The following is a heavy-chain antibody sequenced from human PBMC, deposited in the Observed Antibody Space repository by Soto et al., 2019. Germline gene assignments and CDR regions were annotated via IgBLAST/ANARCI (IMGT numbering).Heavy chain of an antibody. CDR2: VSRDGSQT. CDR1: GFTFNTYG. D-gene: IGHD6-19*01. J-gene: IGHJ4*01. Sequence: VGSLRLSCTASGFTFNTYGMHWVRQAPGKGLEWVTLVSRDGSQTYYADPVKGRFTISRDNSKRSLYLQMNSLRPDDTAVYYCAKAIAVAGTGHFDHWGHGTLVTVSS. V-gene: IGHV3-30*18. CDR3: AKAIAVAGTGHFDH.